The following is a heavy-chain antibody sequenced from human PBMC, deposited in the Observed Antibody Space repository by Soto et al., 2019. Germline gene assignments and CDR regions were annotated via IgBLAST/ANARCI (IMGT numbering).Heavy chain of an antibody. CDR3: ARGTEYGDYTITSGQQGYYYYYMDV. D-gene: IGHD4-17*01. CDR2: IYYSGST. CDR1: GGSISSGGYY. V-gene: IGHV4-31*03. J-gene: IGHJ6*03. Sequence: SETLSLTCTVSGGSISSGGYYWSWIRQHPGKGLEWIGYIYYSGSTYYNPSLKSRVTISVDTSKNQFSLKLSSVTAADTAVYYCARGTEYGDYTITSGQQGYYYYYMDVWGKGTTVTVSS.